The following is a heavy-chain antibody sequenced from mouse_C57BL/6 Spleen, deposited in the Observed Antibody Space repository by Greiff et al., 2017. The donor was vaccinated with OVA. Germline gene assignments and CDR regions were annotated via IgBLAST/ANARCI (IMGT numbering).Heavy chain of an antibody. V-gene: IGHV1-81*01. J-gene: IGHJ1*03. CDR3: ARNSGGSSCWYFDV. CDR1: GYTFTSYG. Sequence: QVQLQQSGAELARPGASVKLSCKASGYTFTSYGISWVKQRTGQGLEWIGEIYPRSGNTYYNEKFKGKATLTADKSSSTAYMELRSLTSEDSAVYFCARNSGGSSCWYFDVWGTGTTVTVSS. CDR2: IYPRSGNT. D-gene: IGHD1-1*01.